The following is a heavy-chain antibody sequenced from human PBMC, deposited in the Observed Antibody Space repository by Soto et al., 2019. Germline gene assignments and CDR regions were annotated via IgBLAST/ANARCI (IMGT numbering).Heavy chain of an antibody. CDR2: IYYSGST. V-gene: IGHV4-30-4*01. J-gene: IGHJ6*02. Sequence: SETLSLTCTVSGGSISSGDYYWSWIRQPPGKGLEWIGYIYYSGSTYYNPSLKSRVTISVDTSKNQFSLKLSSVTAADTAVYYCAREPDYAHGDYYYYGMDVWGQGTTVTVSS. D-gene: IGHD4-17*01. CDR3: AREPDYAHGDYYYYGMDV. CDR1: GGSISSGDYY.